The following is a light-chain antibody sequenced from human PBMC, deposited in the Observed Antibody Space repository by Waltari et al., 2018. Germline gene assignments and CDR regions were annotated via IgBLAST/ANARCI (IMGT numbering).Light chain of an antibody. CDR1: QSLNRA. V-gene: IGKV3-20*01. CDR3: QHYVSLPAT. Sequence: IVLTQSPGTLSMSPGEGVTLPCRASQSLNRALAWYQQKPGQAPRLLIYNGFNRATDIPDRFSGSGSGTEFSLTISRLEPEDFAVYYCQHYVSLPATFGQGTRVEIK. CDR2: NGF. J-gene: IGKJ1*01.